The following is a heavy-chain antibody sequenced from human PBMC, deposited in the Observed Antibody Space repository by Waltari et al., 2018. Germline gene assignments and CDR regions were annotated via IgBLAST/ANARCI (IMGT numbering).Heavy chain of an antibody. V-gene: IGHV3-23*03. J-gene: IGHJ4*02. CDR3: AKGGGGRENFDY. D-gene: IGHD2-15*01. CDR1: GFTFSSYA. CDR2: IYSGGST. Sequence: VQLLESGGGLVQPGGSLRLSCAASGFTFSSYAMSWVRQAPGKGLEWVSVIYSGGSTYYADSVKGRFTISRDNSKNTLYLQMNSLRAEDTAVYYCAKGGGGRENFDYWGQGTLVTVSS.